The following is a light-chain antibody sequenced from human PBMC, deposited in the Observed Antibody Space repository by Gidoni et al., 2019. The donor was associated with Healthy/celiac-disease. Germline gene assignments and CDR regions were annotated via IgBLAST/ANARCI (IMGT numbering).Light chain of an antibody. Sequence: DIQMTQSPSTLSASVGDRVTITCRASQSISSWLAWYQQTPGKAPKLLIYDASSLESGVPSRFSGSGSGTEFTLTISSLQPDDFATYYCQQYNSYSATFGQXTKVEIK. CDR1: QSISSW. J-gene: IGKJ1*01. CDR3: QQYNSYSAT. V-gene: IGKV1-5*01. CDR2: DAS.